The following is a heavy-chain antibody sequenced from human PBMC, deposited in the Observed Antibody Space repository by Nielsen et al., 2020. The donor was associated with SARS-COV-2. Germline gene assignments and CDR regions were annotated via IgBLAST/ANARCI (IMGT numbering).Heavy chain of an antibody. CDR1: GFTFSSYS. CDR2: ISSSSSYI. V-gene: IGHV3-21*01. J-gene: IGHJ3*02. Sequence: GGSLRLSCAASGFTFSSYSMNWVRQAPGKGLEWVSSISSSSSYIYYADSVKGRFTISRDNAKNSLYLQMNSLRAEDTAVYYCARAMGPYIVVVPAANNAFDIWGQGTMVTVSS. D-gene: IGHD2-2*01. CDR3: ARAMGPYIVVVPAANNAFDI.